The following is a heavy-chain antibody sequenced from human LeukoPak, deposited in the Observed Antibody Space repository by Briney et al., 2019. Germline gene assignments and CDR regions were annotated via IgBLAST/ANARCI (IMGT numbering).Heavy chain of an antibody. CDR1: GFTFSSYW. V-gene: IGHV3-74*01. J-gene: IGHJ4*02. D-gene: IGHD6-13*01. CDR3: AHSSSWYPTFDY. CDR2: INSDGSST. Sequence: GGSLRLSCAASGFTFSSYWMHWVRQAPGKGLVWVSRINSDGSSTSYADSVKGRFTISRDSAKNTLYLQMNSLRAEDTAVYYCAHSSSWYPTFDYWGQGTLVTVSS.